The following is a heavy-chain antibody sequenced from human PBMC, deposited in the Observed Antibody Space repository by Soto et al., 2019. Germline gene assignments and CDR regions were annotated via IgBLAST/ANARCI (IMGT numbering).Heavy chain of an antibody. Sequence: EVQLVESGGGLVQPGGSLRLSCAATGFMFSSYWMTWVRQAPGKGLXXXANINQNGSERYYVDSVEGRFTISRDNAKNSVFLQMNNLRVEDTAMYYCATDILDFWGQGTLVTVSS. V-gene: IGHV3-7*05. D-gene: IGHD3-9*01. CDR2: INQNGSER. CDR1: GFMFSSYW. J-gene: IGHJ4*02. CDR3: ATDILDF.